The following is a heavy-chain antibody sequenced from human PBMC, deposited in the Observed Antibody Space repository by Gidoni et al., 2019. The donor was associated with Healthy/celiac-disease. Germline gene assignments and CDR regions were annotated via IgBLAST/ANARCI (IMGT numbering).Heavy chain of an antibody. V-gene: IGHV3-15*01. CDR1: VLAFSDAW. Sequence: EVQLVESGRGLVKPGGSLRLSWAASVLAFSDAWMSWVPQAPGKWLEWVGRIKSKTDGGTTYYAEPVKGRFTISRDDSKNTLYLQMNSLKTEDTAVYYCTTDSSSMIVVVTPPVGWFDPWGQGTLVTVSS. CDR3: TTDSSSMIVVVTPPVGWFDP. D-gene: IGHD3-22*01. J-gene: IGHJ5*02. CDR2: IKSKTDGGTT.